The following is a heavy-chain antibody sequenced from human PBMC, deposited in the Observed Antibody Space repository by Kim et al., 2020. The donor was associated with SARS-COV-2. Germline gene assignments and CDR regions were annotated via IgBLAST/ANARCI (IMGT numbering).Heavy chain of an antibody. CDR3: ARAGYNWNYAN. J-gene: IGHJ4*02. CDR2: IYSGGGA. Sequence: GGSLRLSCAVSGFTVSSSYMSWVRQAPGKGLEWVSVIYSGGGAYYADSVKGRFTISRDNSKNTLYLQMNNLRAEDTAVYYCARAGYNWNYANWGQGTLVTVSS. V-gene: IGHV3-66*01. CDR1: GFTVSSSY. D-gene: IGHD1-7*01.